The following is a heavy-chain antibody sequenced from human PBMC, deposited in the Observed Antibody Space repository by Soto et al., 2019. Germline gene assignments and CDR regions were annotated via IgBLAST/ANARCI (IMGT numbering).Heavy chain of an antibody. D-gene: IGHD2-15*01. Sequence: QVQLVESGGGVVQPGRSLRLSCAASGFIFSSYGMHWVRQAPGKGLEWVAVISSEGSHTYYADSVKGRFTITRDNSKNPLYLQMNSLRPEDTAVYYCAKEVHCGGGSCSWSEGFDYWGQGTLLSVYS. V-gene: IGHV3-30*18. CDR1: GFIFSSYG. CDR2: ISSEGSHT. CDR3: AKEVHCGGGSCSWSEGFDY. J-gene: IGHJ4*02.